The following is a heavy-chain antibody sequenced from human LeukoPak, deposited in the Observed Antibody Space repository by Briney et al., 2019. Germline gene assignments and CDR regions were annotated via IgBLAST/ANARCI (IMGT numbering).Heavy chain of an antibody. CDR2: IIPIFGTA. V-gene: IGHV1-69*13. Sequence: SVKVSCKASGGTFSGYAISWVRQAPGRGLEWMGGIIPIFGTANYAQEFQGRVTITADESTSTAYMELSSLRSEDTAVYYCARGGTTPIDFWSGSLGYYYYYYMDVWGKGTTVTVSS. CDR3: ARGGTTPIDFWSGSLGYYYYYYMDV. D-gene: IGHD3-3*01. CDR1: GGTFSGYA. J-gene: IGHJ6*03.